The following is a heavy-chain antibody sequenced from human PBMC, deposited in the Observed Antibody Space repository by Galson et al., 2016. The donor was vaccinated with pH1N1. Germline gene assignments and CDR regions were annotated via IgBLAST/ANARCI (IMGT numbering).Heavy chain of an antibody. CDR3: ASRSSGQLHFDY. CDR2: INPSGVST. V-gene: IGHV1-46*01. D-gene: IGHD3-22*01. Sequence: SGYTFITYYIHWVRQAPGQGLEWLGIINPSGVSTTYAQKFQGRVTMTRDTSTSTVYMELSSLRSEDTAVYYCASRSSGQLHFDYWGQGTLVTVSS. CDR1: GYTFITYY. J-gene: IGHJ4*02.